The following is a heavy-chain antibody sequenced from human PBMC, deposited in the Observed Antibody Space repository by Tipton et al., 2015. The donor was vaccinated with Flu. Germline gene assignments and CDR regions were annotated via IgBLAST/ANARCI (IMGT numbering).Heavy chain of an antibody. CDR3: AKDIRYYDSSGPYDL. CDR1: GFTFEDYP. D-gene: IGHD3-22*01. V-gene: IGHV3-9*01. J-gene: IGHJ5*02. CDR2: ISWSSGSI. Sequence: SLRLSCVGSGFTFEDYPMHWVRQAPGKGLEWVSGISWSSGSIDYADSVKGRFTISRDNAKNSLYLQMNNVTTEDTALYYCAKDIRYYDSSGPYDLWGQGTLVTVSS.